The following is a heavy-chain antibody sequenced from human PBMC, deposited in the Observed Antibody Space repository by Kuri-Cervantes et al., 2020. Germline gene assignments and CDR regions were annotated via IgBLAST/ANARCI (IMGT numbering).Heavy chain of an antibody. CDR3: ARGTVRYGYRGFDY. D-gene: IGHD5-18*01. CDR2: ISAYNGDT. Sequence: ASVKVSCKTSGYTFNDYDISWVRQAPGQGLEWMGKISAYNGDTNYAQKLQGRVTMTTDTSTSTAYMELRSLKSDDTAVYYCARGTVRYGYRGFDYWGQGTLVTVSS. J-gene: IGHJ4*02. V-gene: IGHV1-18*01. CDR1: GYTFNDYD.